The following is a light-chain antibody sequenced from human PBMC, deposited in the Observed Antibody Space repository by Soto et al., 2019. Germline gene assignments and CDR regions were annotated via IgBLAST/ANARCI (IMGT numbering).Light chain of an antibody. J-gene: IGKJ1*01. V-gene: IGKV1-39*01. CDR3: QQTYTTPGT. Sequence: DLQMTQSPSSLSASVGDRITITCRASQSVSKYLNWYQQKPGEAPKLLIFAAISLHSGVPSRFSGSGSGTYFSLTISALQPEDFASYYCQQTYTTPGTFGRGTRVEIK. CDR2: AAI. CDR1: QSVSKY.